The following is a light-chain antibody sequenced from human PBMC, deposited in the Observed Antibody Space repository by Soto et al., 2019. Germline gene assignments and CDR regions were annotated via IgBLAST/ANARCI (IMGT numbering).Light chain of an antibody. V-gene: IGKV1-39*01. Sequence: DIQMTQSPSSLSASVGDRVTITCRASQTIDTYLNWFQQRPGKAPRLLIFAASRLQSGVSSRFSGSGSGTDFTLTISSLQPEDFATYYCQQCYSPVLTFGGGTKVEMK. J-gene: IGKJ4*01. CDR3: QQCYSPVLT. CDR1: QTIDTY. CDR2: AAS.